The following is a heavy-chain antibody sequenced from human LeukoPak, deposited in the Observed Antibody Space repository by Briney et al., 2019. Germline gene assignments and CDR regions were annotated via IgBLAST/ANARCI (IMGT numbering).Heavy chain of an antibody. V-gene: IGHV3-23*01. J-gene: IGHJ4*02. Sequence: GGSLRLSCLTSGFTFSTNAMSWVRQAPGKGLEWISGISGSGASTYYADSVTGRFTISRDNSRNTLYLQMNSLRGDDTAVYYCAKDVGKWESLHFFDYWGQGALVTVSS. CDR2: ISGSGAST. CDR3: AKDVGKWESLHFFDY. D-gene: IGHD1-26*01. CDR1: GFTFSTNA.